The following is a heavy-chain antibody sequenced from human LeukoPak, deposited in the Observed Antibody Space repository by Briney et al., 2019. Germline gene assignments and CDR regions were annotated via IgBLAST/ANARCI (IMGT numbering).Heavy chain of an antibody. CDR1: GFTFSSYS. CDR2: ISSSSSYI. J-gene: IGHJ3*02. CDR3: ARDPRYNWNYDRDAFDI. V-gene: IGHV3-21*01. Sequence: GGSLRLSCAASGFTFSSYSMNWVRQAPGKGLEWVSSISSSSSYIYYADSVKGRFTISRDNSKNTLYLQMNSLRAEDTAVYYCARDPRYNWNYDRDAFDIWGQGTMVTVSS. D-gene: IGHD1-7*01.